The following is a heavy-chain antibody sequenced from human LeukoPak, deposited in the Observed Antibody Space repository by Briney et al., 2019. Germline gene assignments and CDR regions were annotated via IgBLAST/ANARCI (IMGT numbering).Heavy chain of an antibody. CDR2: IIPILGIA. CDR3: ARDSEITFGGVKHYYGMDV. D-gene: IGHD3-16*01. Sequence: SVKVSCKASGGTFSSYAISWVRQAPGQGLEWMGRIIPILGIANYAQKFQGRVTITADKSTSTAYIELSSLRSEDTAVYYCARDSEITFGGVKHYYGMDVWGQGTTVTVSS. CDR1: GGTFSSYA. V-gene: IGHV1-69*04. J-gene: IGHJ6*02.